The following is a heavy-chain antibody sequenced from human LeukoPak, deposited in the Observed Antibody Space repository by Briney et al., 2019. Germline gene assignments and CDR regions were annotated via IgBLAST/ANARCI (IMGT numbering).Heavy chain of an antibody. CDR2: ISYDGSNK. CDR3: AKGIDGYNFC. J-gene: IGHJ4*02. D-gene: IGHD5-24*01. V-gene: IGHV3-30*18. Sequence: PGGSLRLSCAASGFTFSSYSMHWVRQAPGKGLEWVAVISYDGSNKYYADSVKGRFTISRDNSKNTLYLQMNSLRAEDTAVYYCAKGIDGYNFCWGQGTLVTVSS. CDR1: GFTFSSYS.